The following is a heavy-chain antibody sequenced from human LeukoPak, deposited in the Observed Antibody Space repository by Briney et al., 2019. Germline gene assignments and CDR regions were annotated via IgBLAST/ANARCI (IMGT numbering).Heavy chain of an antibody. CDR3: AREEQELVRDYYYYMDV. J-gene: IGHJ6*03. D-gene: IGHD6-13*01. Sequence: GGSLRLSCAASGFIFSNFAMHWVRQAPGKGLEWVALISYDGSHTYYADSMKGRLTISRDNSRNVLYLQMTRLRGDDSAVYYCAREEQELVRDYYYYMDVWGKGTTVTVSS. V-gene: IGHV3-30*01. CDR2: ISYDGSHT. CDR1: GFIFSNFA.